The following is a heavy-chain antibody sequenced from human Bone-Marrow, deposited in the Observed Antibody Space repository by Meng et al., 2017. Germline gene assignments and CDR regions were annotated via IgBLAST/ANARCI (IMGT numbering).Heavy chain of an antibody. CDR1: GYTFTAYY. D-gene: IGHD3-22*01. CDR2: INPNNGDT. CDR3: LLRKDYYDTLLYGMDV. V-gene: IGHV1-2*06. J-gene: IGHJ6*02. Sequence: ASVKVSCKPSGYTFTAYYIHWVRQAPGQGLEWMGHINPNNGDTRYAQKFQGRVSMTRDTSISTAYVELSGLRSEDTAVYYCLLRKDYYDTLLYGMDVWGQGTTVTVSS.